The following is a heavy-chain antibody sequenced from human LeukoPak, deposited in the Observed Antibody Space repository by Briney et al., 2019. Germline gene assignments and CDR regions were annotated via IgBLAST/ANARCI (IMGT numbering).Heavy chain of an antibody. CDR1: GFTFTDYW. Sequence: GGSLRLSCAASGFTFTDYWMSWVRQAPGKGLEWVANIKRDGSEKYYVDSVKGRFTISRDNAKNSLYLQMNSLRPEDTAVYYCAKVSQQLVPNYYHYYGMDVWGQGTTVTVSS. CDR3: AKVSQQLVPNYYHYYGMDV. V-gene: IGHV3-7*01. J-gene: IGHJ6*02. CDR2: IKRDGSEK. D-gene: IGHD6-13*01.